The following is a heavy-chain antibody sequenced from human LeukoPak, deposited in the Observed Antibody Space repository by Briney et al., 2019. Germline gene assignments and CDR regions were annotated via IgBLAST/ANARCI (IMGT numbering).Heavy chain of an antibody. CDR1: GYTFTSFG. CDR2: ISAYNGNI. J-gene: IGHJ4*02. D-gene: IGHD5-18*01. V-gene: IGHV1-18*01. CDR3: VRDLGVDTTMISFDY. Sequence: GASVKVSCKASGYTFTSFGISWVRQAPGQGLEWMGWISAYNGNINYAQKLQGRVTMTTDISTSTAYMEVRSLRSEDTAVYYCVRDLGVDTTMISFDYWGQGSVVTVSS.